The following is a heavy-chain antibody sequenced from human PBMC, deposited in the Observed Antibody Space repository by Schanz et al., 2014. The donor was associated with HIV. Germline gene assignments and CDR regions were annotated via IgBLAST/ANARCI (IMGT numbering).Heavy chain of an antibody. CDR1: GFTFNNYG. Sequence: VDLVEYGGGVVQPGRSLRLSCTASGFTFNNYGMQWVRQAPGKGLEWVSTISGSGGSPYYADSVKGRFTISRDNSKNTLYLQMNSLRAEDTAVYYCARVFGRTYGLPDYWGQGTLVTVSS. D-gene: IGHD3-10*01. CDR2: ISGSGGSP. J-gene: IGHJ4*02. CDR3: ARVFGRTYGLPDY. V-gene: IGHV3-23*04.